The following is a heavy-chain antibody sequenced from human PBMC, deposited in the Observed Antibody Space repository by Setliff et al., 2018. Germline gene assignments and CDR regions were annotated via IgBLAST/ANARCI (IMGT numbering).Heavy chain of an antibody. CDR3: ARVSRSYGLPLDY. CDR2: ISSSSSYI. D-gene: IGHD5-18*01. Sequence: GGSLRLSCAASGFTFSDYYMSWIRQAPGKGLEWVSYISSSSSYIYYADSVKGRFTISRDNAKNSLYLQMNSLRAEDTAVYYCARVSRSYGLPLDYWGQGTLVTVSS. V-gene: IGHV3-11*04. J-gene: IGHJ4*02. CDR1: GFTFSDYY.